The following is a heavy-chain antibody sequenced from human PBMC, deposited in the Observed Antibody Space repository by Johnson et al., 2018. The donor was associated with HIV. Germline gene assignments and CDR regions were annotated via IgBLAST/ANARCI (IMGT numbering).Heavy chain of an antibody. CDR3: ARDQEAAAGQDDAFDI. Sequence: VQLVESGGGVVQPGGSLRLSCAASGFTFSSYAMHWVRQAPGKGLEWVAVISYDGSTKYYADSVKGRFTISRDNSKNTLYLQMNSLRAEDTAVYYCARDQEAAAGQDDAFDIWGQGTMVTVSS. CDR2: ISYDGSTK. D-gene: IGHD6-13*01. CDR1: GFTFSSYA. V-gene: IGHV3-30-3*01. J-gene: IGHJ3*02.